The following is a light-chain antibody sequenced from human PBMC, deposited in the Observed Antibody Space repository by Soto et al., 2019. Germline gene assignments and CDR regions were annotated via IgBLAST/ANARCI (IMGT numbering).Light chain of an antibody. CDR2: EVS. CDR1: SSDIGAYNH. Sequence: QSALTQPASVSGSPGQSIAISCTGTSSDIGAYNHVSWYQQHPGKAPKLMIYEVSNRPSGVSNRFSGSKSGNTASLTISGLQAEDEADYYCSSYTGSSSPYVFGSGTKVTVL. V-gene: IGLV2-14*01. J-gene: IGLJ1*01. CDR3: SSYTGSSSPYV.